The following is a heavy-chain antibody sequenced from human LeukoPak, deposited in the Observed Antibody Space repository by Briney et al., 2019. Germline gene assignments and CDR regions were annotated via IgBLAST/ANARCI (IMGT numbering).Heavy chain of an antibody. CDR3: ARDLSGSGSYYGY. CDR1: GYTFTGYY. CDR2: INPNSGGT. J-gene: IGHJ4*02. D-gene: IGHD3-10*01. Sequence: ASVKVSCKASGYTFTGYYMHWVRQAPGQGLELMGRINPNSGGTNYAQKFQGRVTMTRDTSISTAYMELSRLRSDDTAVYYCARDLSGSGSYYGYWGQGTLVTVSS. V-gene: IGHV1-2*06.